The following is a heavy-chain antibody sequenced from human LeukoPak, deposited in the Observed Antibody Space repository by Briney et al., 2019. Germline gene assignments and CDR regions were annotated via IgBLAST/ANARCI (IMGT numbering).Heavy chain of an antibody. J-gene: IGHJ3*02. CDR3: ARGAVTVRNAFDI. CDR2: TYYSPKWYN. CDR1: RDTGSSNIAA. D-gene: IGHD6-19*01. V-gene: IGHV6-1*01. Sequence: SQTLSLTCAISRDTGSSNIAAWNWIRQSPSRCLEWQGRTYYSPKWYNDYAVSVKSRIIINPDTSKNQFTLQLNSVTPEDTAVYYCARGAVTVRNAFDIWGQGTRVTVSS.